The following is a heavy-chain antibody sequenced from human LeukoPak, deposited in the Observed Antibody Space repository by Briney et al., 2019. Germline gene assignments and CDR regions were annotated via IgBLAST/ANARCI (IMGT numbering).Heavy chain of an antibody. CDR3: ARDLIGYCSGGSCYGGMDV. Sequence: GGPLRLSCATSGFPRSSYEMNWVRPAPGKGLEWVSYISSSGSTIYYADSVKGRFTISRDNAKNSLYLQMNSLRAEDTAVYYCARDLIGYCSGGSCYGGMDVWGQGTTVTVSS. J-gene: IGHJ6*02. CDR1: GFPRSSYE. V-gene: IGHV3-48*03. D-gene: IGHD2-15*01. CDR2: ISSSGSTI.